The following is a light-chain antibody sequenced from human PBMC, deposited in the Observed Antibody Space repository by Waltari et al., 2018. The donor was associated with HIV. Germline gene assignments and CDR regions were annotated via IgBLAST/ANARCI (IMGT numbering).Light chain of an antibody. Sequence: GQTARITCSGDVLPKKYAYWYQQKSGQAPVLVIYEDNKRPSGIPERFPASSSRTMATLTISGAQVEDEADYYCFSTDSRGNPLFGGGTKLTVL. V-gene: IGLV3-10*01. CDR2: EDN. J-gene: IGLJ2*01. CDR1: VLPKKY. CDR3: FSTDSRGNPL.